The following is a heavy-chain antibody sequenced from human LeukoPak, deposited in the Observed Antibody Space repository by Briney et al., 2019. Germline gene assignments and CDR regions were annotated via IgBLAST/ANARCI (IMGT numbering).Heavy chain of an antibody. V-gene: IGHV3-33*01. CDR2: IGYDGTNE. Sequence: PGRSLRLSCAASGFTFSSYGMHWVRQAPGKGLEWVALIGYDGTNEYYADSVKGRFTISRDNSKNTLYLQMNSLRAEDTGVYYCAREKRDGSNWFDPWGQGTLVTVSS. CDR1: GFTFSSYG. J-gene: IGHJ5*02. D-gene: IGHD5-24*01. CDR3: AREKRDGSNWFDP.